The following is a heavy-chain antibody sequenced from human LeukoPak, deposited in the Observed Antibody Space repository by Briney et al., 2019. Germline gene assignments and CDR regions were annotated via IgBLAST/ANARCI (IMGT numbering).Heavy chain of an antibody. D-gene: IGHD3-22*01. CDR1: GYTFTSYG. J-gene: IGHJ5*02. CDR2: ISAYNGNT. V-gene: IGHV1-18*01. Sequence: GASVKVSCKASGYTFTSYGISWVRQAPGQGLEWMGWISAYNGNTNYAQKLQGRVTMTTDTSTSTAYMELSSLRSEDTAVYYCARVRYYDSKPKFDPWGQGTLVTVSS. CDR3: ARVRYYDSKPKFDP.